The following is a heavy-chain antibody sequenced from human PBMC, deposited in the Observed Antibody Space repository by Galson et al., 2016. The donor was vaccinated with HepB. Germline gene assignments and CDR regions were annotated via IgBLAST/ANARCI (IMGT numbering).Heavy chain of an antibody. D-gene: IGHD6-19*01. CDR2: VSGSGTNT. CDR1: GFTFSSYN. V-gene: IGHV3-23*01. J-gene: IGHJ4*02. CDR3: AEGDKVTGWDN. Sequence: LRLSCAASGFTFSSYNMNWVRQAPGRGLEWVSAVSGSGTNTYHANSVKGRFTVSRDNSKNTLYLQMNSLRAEDTAVYYCAEGDKVTGWDNWGQGTLVAVSS.